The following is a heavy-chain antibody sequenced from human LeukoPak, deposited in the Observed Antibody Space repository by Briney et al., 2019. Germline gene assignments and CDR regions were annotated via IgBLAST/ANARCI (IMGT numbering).Heavy chain of an antibody. V-gene: IGHV2-5*02. CDR3: AHTKYSYGSYYFDY. J-gene: IGHJ4*02. Sequence: ESGPTLVHPTRPLTLTCTFSGFSLSTSGVGVGWIRQPPEKALEWLALIYWDDDKRYSPSLKSRLTITKDTSKNQVVLTMTNMDPVDTATYHCAHTKYSYGSYYFDYWGQGTLVTVSS. D-gene: IGHD5-18*01. CDR2: IYWDDDK. CDR1: GFSLSTSGVG.